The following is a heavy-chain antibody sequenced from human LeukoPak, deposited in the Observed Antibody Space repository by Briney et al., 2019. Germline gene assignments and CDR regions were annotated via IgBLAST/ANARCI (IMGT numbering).Heavy chain of an antibody. V-gene: IGHV3-30*18. J-gene: IGHJ4*02. CDR3: AKDYGGENLDY. D-gene: IGHD4-23*01. Sequence: GGSLRLSCAASGFTFSGFGMHWVRQAPGKGLEWVAVISFDGSYKSYAVSMKGRFTISRDNSKNTMYLHMNSLRLEDTAVYYCAKDYGGENLDYWGQGTLVTVSS. CDR1: GFTFSGFG. CDR2: ISFDGSYK.